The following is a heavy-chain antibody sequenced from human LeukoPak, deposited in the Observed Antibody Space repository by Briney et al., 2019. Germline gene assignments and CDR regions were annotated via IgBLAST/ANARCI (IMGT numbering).Heavy chain of an antibody. CDR3: ARVSYGSGSYSLLFDY. V-gene: IGHV1-2*02. Sequence: ASVKVSCKASGYTFTGYYMHWVRQAPGQGLEWMGWINPNSGGTNYAQKFQGRVTMTRDTSISTAYMELSRLRSDDTAVYYCARVSYGSGSYSLLFDYWSQGTLVTVSS. J-gene: IGHJ4*02. CDR2: INPNSGGT. D-gene: IGHD3-10*01. CDR1: GYTFTGYY.